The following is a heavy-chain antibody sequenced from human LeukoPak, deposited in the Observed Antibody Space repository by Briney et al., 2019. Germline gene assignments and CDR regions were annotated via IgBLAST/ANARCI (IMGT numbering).Heavy chain of an antibody. J-gene: IGHJ4*02. D-gene: IGHD3-10*01. CDR2: IKSKTDGGTT. CDR1: GFSGFTFNNAW. V-gene: IGHV3-15*01. CDR3: TSRHGSGSYSFFHFDY. Sequence: GGSLRLSCAASGFSGFTFNNAWMSWVRQAPGKGPEWVGRIKSKTDGGTTDYAAPVKGRFTISRDDSKNTLYLQMNSLKTEDTAVYYCTSRHGSGSYSFFHFDYWGQGTLVTVSS.